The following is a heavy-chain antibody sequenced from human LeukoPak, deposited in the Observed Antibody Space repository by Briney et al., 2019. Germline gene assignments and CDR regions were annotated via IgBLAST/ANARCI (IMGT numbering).Heavy chain of an antibody. J-gene: IGHJ4*02. CDR3: ARAYYDFWSGYYGY. D-gene: IGHD3-3*01. CDR2: MNPNSGNT. CDR1: GYTFTSYD. V-gene: IGHV1-8*03. Sequence: ASVKVSCKASGYTFTSYDINWVRQATGQGLEWMGWMNPNSGNTGYAQKFQGRVTITRNTSISTAYMELSSLRSEDTAVYYCARAYYDFWSGYYGYWGQGTLVTVSS.